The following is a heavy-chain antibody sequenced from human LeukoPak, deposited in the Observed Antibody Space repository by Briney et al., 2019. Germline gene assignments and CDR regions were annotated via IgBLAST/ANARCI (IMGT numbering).Heavy chain of an antibody. CDR2: IKPDGSAQ. D-gene: IGHD2-15*01. Sequence: GGSLRLSCATSGFTFSSNWMSWVRHVPGRGLDWVANIKPDGSAQYYAASVKGRFTVSRDNAKNSVYLQMNSLRAEDTAVYYCAKPHIVVVVAAAVDYFDYWGQGTLVTVSS. CDR1: GFTFSSNW. V-gene: IGHV3-7*03. J-gene: IGHJ4*02. CDR3: AKPHIVVVVAAAVDYFDY.